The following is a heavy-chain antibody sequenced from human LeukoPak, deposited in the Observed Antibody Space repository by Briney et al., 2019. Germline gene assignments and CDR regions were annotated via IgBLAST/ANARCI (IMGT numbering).Heavy chain of an antibody. Sequence: GGSLRLSCAASGFTFSDHYMDWVRQAPGKGLEWLANIKQDGSERYYVDSLKGRFTVSRDNARNSLYLQMNSLRADDTAVYYCARLSAMLRGPEAFYYFEYWGQGTLVTVSS. V-gene: IGHV3-7*01. CDR2: IKQDGSER. J-gene: IGHJ4*02. D-gene: IGHD3-10*01. CDR1: GFTFSDHY. CDR3: ARLSAMLRGPEAFYYFEY.